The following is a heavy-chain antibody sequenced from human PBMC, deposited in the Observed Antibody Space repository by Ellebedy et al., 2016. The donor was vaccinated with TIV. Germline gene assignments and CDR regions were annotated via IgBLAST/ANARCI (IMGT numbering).Heavy chain of an antibody. CDR3: AKVKRRRMLSGYFDY. D-gene: IGHD2-8*01. CDR1: GFTFSSYA. J-gene: IGHJ4*02. V-gene: IGHV3-23*01. Sequence: PGGSLRLSCAASGFTFSSYAMSWVRQAPGKGLEWVSAISGSGGSTYYADSVKGRFTISRDNSKNTLYLQMNSLRAEDTAVYYCAKVKRRRMLSGYFDYWGQGTLVTVSS. CDR2: ISGSGGST.